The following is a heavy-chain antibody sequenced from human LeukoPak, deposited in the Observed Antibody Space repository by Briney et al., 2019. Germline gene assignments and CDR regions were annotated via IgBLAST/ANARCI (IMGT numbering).Heavy chain of an antibody. V-gene: IGHV1-2*02. Sequence: ASVKVSCKASGYTFTGYYMHWVRQAPGQGLEWMGWINPNSGGTNYAQKFQGRVTMTRDTSISIAYMELSSLRSDDTALYYCARRGGLTNVDLNWFDPWGQGTLVTVSS. D-gene: IGHD3-16*01. CDR2: INPNSGGT. CDR1: GYTFTGYY. CDR3: ARRGGLTNVDLNWFDP. J-gene: IGHJ5*02.